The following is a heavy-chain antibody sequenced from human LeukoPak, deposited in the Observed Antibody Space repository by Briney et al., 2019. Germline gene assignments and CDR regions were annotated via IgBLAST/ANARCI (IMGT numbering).Heavy chain of an antibody. D-gene: IGHD6-13*01. CDR2: VSYDGSEK. J-gene: IGHJ4*02. CDR1: GFSFSISA. V-gene: IGHV3-30*07. CDR3: ARKLMDSSSPFDY. Sequence: GRSLRLSCAASGFSFSISAMHWVRQAPGKGLQWVAVVSYDGSEKYYADSVKGRFTISRDNSKNTLYLQMNSLRPEDTAVYYCARKLMDSSSPFDYWGQGTLVTVSS.